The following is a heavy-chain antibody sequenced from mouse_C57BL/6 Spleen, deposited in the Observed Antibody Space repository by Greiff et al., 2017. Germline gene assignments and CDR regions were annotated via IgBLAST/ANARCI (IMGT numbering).Heavy chain of an antibody. J-gene: IGHJ2*01. CDR1: GFNINDVY. CDR2: IDPANGDT. Sequence: EVQLQQSGAELVRPGASVKLSCTASGFNINDVYMHWVKPRPEPGLAWIGWIDPANGDTEYASQFPGKATITAYTSSNTASLHLTSLTSEDTAVYYCFITTVVGTPFDYWGQGTTLTVSS. CDR3: FITTVVGTPFDY. V-gene: IGHV14-4*01. D-gene: IGHD1-1*01.